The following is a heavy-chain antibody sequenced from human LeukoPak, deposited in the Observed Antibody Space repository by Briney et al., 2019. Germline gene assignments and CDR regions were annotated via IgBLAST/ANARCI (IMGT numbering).Heavy chain of an antibody. J-gene: IGHJ6*03. Sequence: SETLSLTCTVSGYSISSGYYWGWIRQPPGKGLEWIGSIYHSGSTYYNPSLKSRVTISVDTSKNQFSLKLSSVTAADTAVYYCARDLPPLNWNYAYYYYMDVWGKGTTVTVSS. V-gene: IGHV4-38-2*02. CDR1: GYSISSGYY. CDR3: ARDLPPLNWNYAYYYYMDV. CDR2: IYHSGST. D-gene: IGHD1-7*01.